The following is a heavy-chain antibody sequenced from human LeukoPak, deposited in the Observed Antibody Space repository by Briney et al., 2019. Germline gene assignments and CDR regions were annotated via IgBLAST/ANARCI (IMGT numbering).Heavy chain of an antibody. J-gene: IGHJ3*02. V-gene: IGHV4-39*07. D-gene: IGHD6-6*01. CDR3: ARAPSEAAHAFDI. Sequence: SETLSLTCTVSGGSISSSSYYWGWIRQPPGKGLEWIGSIYYSGSTYYNPSLKSRVTISVDTSKNQFSLKLSSVTAADTAVYYCARAPSEAAHAFDIWGQGTMVTVSS. CDR1: GGSISSSSYY. CDR2: IYYSGST.